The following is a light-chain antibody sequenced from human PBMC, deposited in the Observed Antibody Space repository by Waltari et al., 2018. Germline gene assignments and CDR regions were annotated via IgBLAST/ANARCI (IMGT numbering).Light chain of an antibody. CDR2: DVG. CDR1: PGPVTGTPY. Sequence: QDVVTQEPSVTVSAGGTVTLTRGSTPGPVTGTPYPHWFQQKPGQAPKTMIYDVGNKHSWTPARFSASLIGGKAALTLSGAQFEDEADYYCLLSFSGTVVFGGGTRLTVL. CDR3: LLSFSGTVV. J-gene: IGLJ2*01. V-gene: IGLV7-46*01.